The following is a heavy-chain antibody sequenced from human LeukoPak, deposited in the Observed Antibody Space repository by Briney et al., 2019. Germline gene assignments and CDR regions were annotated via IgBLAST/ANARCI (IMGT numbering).Heavy chain of an antibody. CDR3: ARSTIFGVSGYFDY. D-gene: IGHD3-3*01. Sequence: PSETLSLTCTVSGGSISSYYWSWIRQPPGKGLEWIGYIYYSGSTNYNPSLKSRVTISVDTSKNQFSLKLSSVTAADTAVYYCARSTIFGVSGYFDYWGQGTLVTVSS. CDR1: GGSISSYY. J-gene: IGHJ4*02. CDR2: IYYSGST. V-gene: IGHV4-59*01.